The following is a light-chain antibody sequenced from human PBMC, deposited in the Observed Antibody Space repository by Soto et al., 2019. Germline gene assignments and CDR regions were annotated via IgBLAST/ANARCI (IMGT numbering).Light chain of an antibody. V-gene: IGKV3-20*01. CDR1: QSVSSSH. Sequence: EIVLTQSPGTLSSSSGERATLSCRASQSVSSSHLAWYQQKPGQAPRLLIYGASSRATGIPDRFSGSGSGTDFTLTISRLEPEDFAVYFCQQYGDSPMYTFGQGTKLEI. CDR2: GAS. CDR3: QQYGDSPMYT. J-gene: IGKJ2*01.